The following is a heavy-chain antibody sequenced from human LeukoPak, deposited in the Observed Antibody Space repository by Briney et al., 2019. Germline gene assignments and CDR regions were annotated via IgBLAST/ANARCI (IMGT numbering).Heavy chain of an antibody. CDR3: ARHQSPRITIFGVEVDY. V-gene: IGHV4-59*08. CDR1: GGSISSYY. CDR2: IYYSGST. Sequence: SETLSLTCTVSGGSISSYYWSWIRQPPGKGLEWIGYIYYSGSTNYNPSLKSRVTISVDTSKNQFSLKLSSVTAADTAVYYCARHQSPRITIFGVEVDYWGQGTLVTVSS. J-gene: IGHJ4*02. D-gene: IGHD3-3*01.